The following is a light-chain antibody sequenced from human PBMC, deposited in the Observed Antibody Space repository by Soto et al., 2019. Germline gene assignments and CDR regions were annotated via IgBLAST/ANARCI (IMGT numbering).Light chain of an antibody. Sequence: EIVLTQSPATLSLSPGERATLSCRASQSISNNHLAWYQQKPGQAPRLLIHGTSNRATGIPDRFSGSGSGTDFTLTVSTLQSEDFAVYYCQQYNNWPWTFGQGTKVDIK. V-gene: IGKV3D-15*01. CDR1: QSISNN. J-gene: IGKJ1*01. CDR2: GTS. CDR3: QQYNNWPWT.